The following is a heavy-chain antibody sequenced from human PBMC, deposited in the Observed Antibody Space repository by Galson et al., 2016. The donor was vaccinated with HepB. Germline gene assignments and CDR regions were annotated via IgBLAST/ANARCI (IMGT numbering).Heavy chain of an antibody. D-gene: IGHD1-26*01. CDR2: ISYDGSNK. Sequence: SLRLSCAASGFTFSRYAMHWVRQAPGKGLEWVAVISYDGSNKDYADSVKGRFTISRDNSKNTLFLQMNSLRVEDTAVYYCASPGRRLESALFYWGQGTLVIVSS. V-gene: IGHV3-30-3*01. CDR3: ASPGRRLESALFY. J-gene: IGHJ4*02. CDR1: GFTFSRYA.